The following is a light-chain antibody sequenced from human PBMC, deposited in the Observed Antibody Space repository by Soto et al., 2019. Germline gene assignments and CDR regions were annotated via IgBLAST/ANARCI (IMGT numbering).Light chain of an antibody. V-gene: IGLV2-14*03. CDR1: TSDIGAHNF. Sequence: QPVLTQPGSVSGSPGQAITVSCCGTTSDIGAHNFVSWYQQHPGNAPRLIIYEVINRPSGVSDRFSGSKSDHTASLTISGLQSEDEADYYCNTYTTSNTFVFGSGTKVTVL. CDR3: NTYTTSNTFV. CDR2: EVI. J-gene: IGLJ1*01.